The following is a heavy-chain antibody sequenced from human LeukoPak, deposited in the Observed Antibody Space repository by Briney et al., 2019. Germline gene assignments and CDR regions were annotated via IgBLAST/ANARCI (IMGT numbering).Heavy chain of an antibody. D-gene: IGHD3-10*01. CDR3: PSPSYGSGTNLFDY. V-gene: IGHV1-68*01. Sequence: ASVKVSCKASGYTFTCCSLHWLQQAPGQGLERMRWITLYNGNTNYAKKFQGRVTITRDMSLRTACIDLSSLRSEDSAVYYWPSPSYGSGTNLFDYWGQGNLVTVSS. CDR2: ITLYNGNT. J-gene: IGHJ4*02. CDR1: GYTFTCCS.